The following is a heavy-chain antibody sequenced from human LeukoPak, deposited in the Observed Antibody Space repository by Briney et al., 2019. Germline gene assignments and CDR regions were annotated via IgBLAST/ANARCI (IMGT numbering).Heavy chain of an antibody. D-gene: IGHD6-19*01. Sequence: GGSLRLSCAASGFTFSSYWMSWVRQAPGKGLEWVSNINEDGSEKYYVDSVKGRFTISRDNAKNSLYLQMNSLRAEDTAVYYCARDRRQWLINADHWGQGTLVTVSS. V-gene: IGHV3-7*01. CDR2: INEDGSEK. CDR3: ARDRRQWLINADH. J-gene: IGHJ4*02. CDR1: GFTFSSYW.